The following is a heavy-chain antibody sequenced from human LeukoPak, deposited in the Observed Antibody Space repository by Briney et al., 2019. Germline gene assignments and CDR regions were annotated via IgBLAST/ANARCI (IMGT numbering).Heavy chain of an antibody. CDR2: ISSSSSYT. CDR1: GFTFSDYY. V-gene: IGHV3-11*06. D-gene: IGHD3-3*02. CDR3: ASSIRAMAPFDY. Sequence: GGSLRLSCAASGFTFSDYYMSWIRQAPGKGLEWVSYISSSSSYTNYADSVKGRFTISRDNAKNSLYLQMNSLRAEDTAVYYCASSIRAMAPFDYWGQGTLVTASS. J-gene: IGHJ4*02.